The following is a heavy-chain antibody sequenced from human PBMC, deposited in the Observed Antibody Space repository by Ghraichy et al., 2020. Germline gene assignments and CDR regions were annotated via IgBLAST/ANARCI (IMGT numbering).Heavy chain of an antibody. D-gene: IGHD4/OR15-4a*01. V-gene: IGHV3-33*01. J-gene: IGHJ3*02. CDR2: IWFDGTKK. CDR3: ARIFNHYDGVNYFDNAFDI. Sequence: GGSLRLSCAASGFTFSSYGMHWVRQAPGKGLEWVAVIWFDGTKKYCADSVKGRFTISRDNSKNTLYLQMNNLRAEDTAVYYCARIFNHYDGVNYFDNAFDIWGQGTMVTVSS. CDR1: GFTFSSYG.